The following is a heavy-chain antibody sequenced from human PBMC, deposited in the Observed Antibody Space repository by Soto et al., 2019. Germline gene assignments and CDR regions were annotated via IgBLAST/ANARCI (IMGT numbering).Heavy chain of an antibody. D-gene: IGHD5-12*01. CDR2: ISYDGSNK. Sequence: QVQLVESGGGVVQPGRSLSLSCAASGLTFSSYAMHWVRQAPGKGLEWVAVISYDGSNKYYADSVKGRFTISRDNSKNTLYLQMNSLRADDTAVYYCARDYYRFNSGYGFSMDVWGQGTTVTVSS. V-gene: IGHV3-30-3*01. J-gene: IGHJ6*02. CDR1: GLTFSSYA. CDR3: ARDYYRFNSGYGFSMDV.